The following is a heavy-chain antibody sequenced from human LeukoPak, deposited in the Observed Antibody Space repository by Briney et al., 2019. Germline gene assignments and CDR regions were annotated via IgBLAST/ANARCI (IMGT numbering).Heavy chain of an antibody. Sequence: GGSLRLSCAASGFTFSTYGMHGVRQAPGKGLEWVVVISQDGRGKHYADSVKGRFTISRDNSKTTLYFQIDNLSSEDTAVYYCAKEYGDFRGFDYWGQGTLVTVSS. D-gene: IGHD4-17*01. CDR3: AKEYGDFRGFDY. V-gene: IGHV3-30*18. J-gene: IGHJ4*02. CDR2: ISQDGRGK. CDR1: GFTFSTYG.